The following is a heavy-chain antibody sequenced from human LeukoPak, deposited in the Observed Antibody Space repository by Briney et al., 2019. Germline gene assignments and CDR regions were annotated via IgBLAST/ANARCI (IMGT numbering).Heavy chain of an antibody. V-gene: IGHV3-30*03. CDR3: ARGARYSSSCEYYFDY. Sequence: GGSLRLSCAASGFTFSSYGMHWVRQAPGKGLEWVAVISYDGSNKYYADSVKGRFTISRDNSKNTLYLQMNSLRAEDTAVYYFARGARYSSSCEYYFDYWGQGTLVTVSS. CDR1: GFTFSSYG. D-gene: IGHD6-6*01. J-gene: IGHJ4*02. CDR2: ISYDGSNK.